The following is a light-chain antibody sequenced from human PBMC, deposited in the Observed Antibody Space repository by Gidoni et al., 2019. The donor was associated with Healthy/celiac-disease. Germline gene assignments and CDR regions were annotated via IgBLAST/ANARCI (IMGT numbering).Light chain of an antibody. V-gene: IGLV2-14*01. CDR2: DVS. CDR3: SSYTSSSTVV. CDR1: SSDVGGYNY. Sequence: QSALTQPAPVSGSPGQSITISCTGTSSDVGGYNYVSWYQQHPGKAPKLMIYDVSNRPSGVSKRFSGCKSGNTASLTISGLQAEDEADYYCSSYTSSSTVVFGGGTKLTVL. J-gene: IGLJ2*01.